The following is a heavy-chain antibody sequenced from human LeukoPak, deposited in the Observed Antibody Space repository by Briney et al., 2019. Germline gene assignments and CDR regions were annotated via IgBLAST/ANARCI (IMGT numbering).Heavy chain of an antibody. CDR1: GFTFSSYG. V-gene: IGHV3-33*01. CDR2: IWYDGSNK. CDR3: ASSTIFGAFDI. D-gene: IGHD3-3*01. Sequence: PGGSLRLSCAASGFTFSSYGMHWVRQAPGKGLEWVAVIWYDGSNKYYADSVKGRFTISRDNSKNTLYLQMNSLRAEDTAVYYCASSTIFGAFDIWGQGTMVTVSS. J-gene: IGHJ3*02.